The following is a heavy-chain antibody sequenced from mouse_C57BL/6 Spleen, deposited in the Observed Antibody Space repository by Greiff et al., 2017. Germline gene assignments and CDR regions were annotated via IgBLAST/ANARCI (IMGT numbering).Heavy chain of an antibody. V-gene: IGHV5-6*01. J-gene: IGHJ2*01. CDR3: ARRDTTVVFDY. CDR1: GFTFSSYG. CDR2: ISSGGSYT. Sequence: EVQRVESGGDLVKPGGSLKLSCAASGFTFSSYGMSWVRQTPDKRLEWVATISSGGSYTYYPDSVKGRFTISRDNAKNTLYLQMSSLKSEDTAMYYCARRDTTVVFDYWGQGTTLTVSS. D-gene: IGHD1-1*01.